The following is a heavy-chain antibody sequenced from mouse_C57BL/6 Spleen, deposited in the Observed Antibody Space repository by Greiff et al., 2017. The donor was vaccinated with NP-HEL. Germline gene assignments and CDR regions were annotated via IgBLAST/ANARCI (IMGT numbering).Heavy chain of an antibody. CDR1: GFTFTDYY. CDR3: ARSVTLYYWYFDY. CDR2: IRNKANGYTT. Sequence: EVMLVESGGGLVQPGGSLSLSCAASGFTFTDYYMSWVRQPPGKALEWLGFIRNKANGYTTEYSASVKGRFTISRDNSQSILYLQMNALRAEDSATYYCARSVTLYYWYFDYWGQGTTLTVSS. D-gene: IGHD2-1*01. V-gene: IGHV7-3*01. J-gene: IGHJ2*01.